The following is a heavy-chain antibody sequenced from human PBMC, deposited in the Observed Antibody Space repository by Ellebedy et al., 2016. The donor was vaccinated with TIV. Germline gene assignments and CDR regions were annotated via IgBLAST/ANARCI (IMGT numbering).Heavy chain of an antibody. CDR3: ARGEYRNWFDP. CDR1: GVTFSRYA. Sequence: AASVKVSCKASGVTFSRYAVSWVRQAPGQGLEWVGTFIPMSGKTHYAQKLQGRVTIAADESTNTAFMELSSLKSEDTAIYYCARGEYRNWFDPWGQGTLVTVSS. J-gene: IGHJ5*02. CDR2: FIPMSGKT. D-gene: IGHD3-10*01. V-gene: IGHV1-69*13.